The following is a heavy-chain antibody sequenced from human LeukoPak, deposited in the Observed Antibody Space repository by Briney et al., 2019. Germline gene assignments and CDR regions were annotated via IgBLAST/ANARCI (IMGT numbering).Heavy chain of an antibody. J-gene: IGHJ5*02. Sequence: SVKVSCKASGGTFSSYAISWVRQAPGQGLEWMGGIIPIFGAANYAQKFQGRVTITTDESTSTAYMELSSLRSEDTAVYYCARDNYAGANWFDPWGQGTLVTVSS. CDR3: ARDNYAGANWFDP. D-gene: IGHD1-7*01. CDR2: IIPIFGAA. V-gene: IGHV1-69*05. CDR1: GGTFSSYA.